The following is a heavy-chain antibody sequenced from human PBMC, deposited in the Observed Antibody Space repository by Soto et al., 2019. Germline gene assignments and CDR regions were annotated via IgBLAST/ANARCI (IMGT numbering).Heavy chain of an antibody. CDR2: ITWNSGSI. V-gene: IGHV3-9*01. Sequence: GGSLRLSCAASGFTFHDYAMHWVRQGQGKGLEWVSGITWNSGSIDYADSVKGRFTISRDNAKNSLYLQMNSLRPEDTALYYCAKDIREYSSGWTYFDDWRHGTLVTVS. D-gene: IGHD6-19*01. CDR3: AKDIREYSSGWTYFDD. J-gene: IGHJ4*01. CDR1: GFTFHDYA.